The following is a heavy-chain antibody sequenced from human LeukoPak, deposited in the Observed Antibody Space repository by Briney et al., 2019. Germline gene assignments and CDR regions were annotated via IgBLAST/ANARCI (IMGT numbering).Heavy chain of an antibody. CDR3: ARYYDY. D-gene: IGHD3-10*01. CDR1: GGSISSSY. Sequence: SETLSLTCTVSGGSISSSYWSWIRQPPGKGLEWIGYIYYSGSTNYNPSLKSRVTISVDTSKNQFSLKLSSVTAADTAVYYCARYYDYWGQGTLVTVSS. V-gene: IGHV4-59*01. J-gene: IGHJ4*02. CDR2: IYYSGST.